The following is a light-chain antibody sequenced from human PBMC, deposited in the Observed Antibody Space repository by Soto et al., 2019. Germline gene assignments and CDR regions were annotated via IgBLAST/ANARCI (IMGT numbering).Light chain of an antibody. J-gene: IGKJ1*01. CDR2: GAS. V-gene: IGKV3-20*01. Sequence: DIVLTQSPGTLSLSPGERASLSCRASQSVSSGHLAWYQQKPGQAPRLLIYGASSRATGIPDRFSGSGAGTDFTLTISMLQPEDYSVYYCQQYGHSLWTFGQGTKVDIK. CDR1: QSVSSGH. CDR3: QQYGHSLWT.